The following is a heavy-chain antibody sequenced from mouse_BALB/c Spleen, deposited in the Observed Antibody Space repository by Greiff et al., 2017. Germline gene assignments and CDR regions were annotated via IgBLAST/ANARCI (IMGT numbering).Heavy chain of an antibody. V-gene: IGHV2-6-2*01. CDR2: IWSDGST. J-gene: IGHJ4*01. D-gene: IGHD4-1*01. Sequence: VKLVESGPDLVAPSQSLSITCTVSGFSLTSYGVHWVRQPPGKGLEWLVVIWSDGSTTYNSALKSRLSISKDNSKSQVFLKMNSLQTDDTAMYYCARGRWDGSYAMDYWGQGTSVTVSS. CDR1: GFSLTSYG. CDR3: ARGRWDGSYAMDY.